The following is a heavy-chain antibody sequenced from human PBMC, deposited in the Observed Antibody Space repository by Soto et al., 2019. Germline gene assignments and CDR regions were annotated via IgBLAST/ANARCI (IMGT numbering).Heavy chain of an antibody. V-gene: IGHV3-74*01. CDR2: IKTDGSIT. CDR3: TRDQDTYGQAVFDS. CDR1: GFTLSSRW. J-gene: IGHJ4*02. Sequence: PVGSLRLSCVVSGFTLSSRWMHWVRQTPGKGLVWVSRIKTDGSITNYADSVKGRFTISRDNAKNTLYLHMNSLRPEDTAMYYCTRDQDTYGQAVFDSWGQGTLVTVSS. D-gene: IGHD5-18*01.